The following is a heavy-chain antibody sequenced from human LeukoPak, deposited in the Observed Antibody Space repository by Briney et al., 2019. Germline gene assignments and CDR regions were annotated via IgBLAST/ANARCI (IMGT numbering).Heavy chain of an antibody. V-gene: IGHV3-48*01. D-gene: IGHD3-10*01. Sequence: GGSLRLSCAASGFTFSSYSMNWVRQAPGKGPEWVSYISSSSSTIYYADSVKGRFTSSRDNAKNSLYLQMNSLRAEDTAVYYCARGLKGYGSGSYYIGHSLDYWGQGTLVTVSS. CDR3: ARGLKGYGSGSYYIGHSLDY. J-gene: IGHJ4*02. CDR1: GFTFSSYS. CDR2: ISSSSSTI.